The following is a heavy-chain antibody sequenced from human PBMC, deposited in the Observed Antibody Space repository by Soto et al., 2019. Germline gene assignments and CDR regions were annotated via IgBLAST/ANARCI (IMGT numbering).Heavy chain of an antibody. D-gene: IGHD2-15*01. J-gene: IGHJ6*02. CDR1: GYTFTGYY. CDR3: ATDNCSGGSCYSDARMDV. V-gene: IGHV1-2*04. Sequence: ASVKVSCKASGYTFTGYYIHWVRQAPGQGLEWMGWINPNSGGTSYAQKFQGWVTMTRDTSISTAYMELGRLISDDTAVYYCATDNCSGGSCYSDARMDVWGQGTTVTVSS. CDR2: INPNSGGT.